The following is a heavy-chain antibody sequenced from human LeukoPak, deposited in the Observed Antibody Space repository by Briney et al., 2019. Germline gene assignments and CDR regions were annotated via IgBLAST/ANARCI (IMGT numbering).Heavy chain of an antibody. CDR2: IYYSGST. CDR3: ARGSPTAWFDP. V-gene: IGHV4-30-4*01. J-gene: IGHJ5*02. D-gene: IGHD6-25*01. CDR1: GGSISSGDYY. Sequence: PSETLSLTCTVSGGSISSGDYYWRWIRQPPGKGLEWIGYIYYSGSTYYNPSLKSRVTISVDTSKNQFSLKLSSVTAADTAVYYCARGSPTAWFDPWGQGTLVTVSS.